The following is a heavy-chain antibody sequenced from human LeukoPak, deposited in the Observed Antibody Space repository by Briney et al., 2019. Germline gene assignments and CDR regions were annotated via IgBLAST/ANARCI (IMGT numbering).Heavy chain of an antibody. CDR2: INQDGSDK. V-gene: IGHV3-7*01. CDR1: GFTFSSYW. CDR3: ARDVPGGYGDPDRGDY. Sequence: GGSLRLSCAASGFTFSSYWMSWVRQAPGKGLEWVADINQDGSDKYHVDSVKGRFTISRDNAKNSLYLQMNSLRDEDTAVYYCARDVPGGYGDPDRGDYWGQGTLVTVSS. D-gene: IGHD4-17*01. J-gene: IGHJ4*02.